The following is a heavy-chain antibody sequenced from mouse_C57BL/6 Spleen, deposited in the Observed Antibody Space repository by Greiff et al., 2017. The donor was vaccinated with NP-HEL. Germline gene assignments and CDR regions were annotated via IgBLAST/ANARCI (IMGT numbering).Heavy chain of an antibody. J-gene: IGHJ2*01. CDR1: GYTFTSYW. D-gene: IGHD2-13*01. CDR3: ARSGDYCRENFDC. CDR2: IDPSDSYT. Sequence: QVQLQQPGAELVMPGASVKLSCKASGYTFTSYWMHWVKQRPGQGLEWIGEIDPSDSYTNYNLKFKGKSTLTVDKSSSTAYMQLSSLTSEDSAVYYCARSGDYCRENFDCWGQGTTLTVSS. V-gene: IGHV1-69*01.